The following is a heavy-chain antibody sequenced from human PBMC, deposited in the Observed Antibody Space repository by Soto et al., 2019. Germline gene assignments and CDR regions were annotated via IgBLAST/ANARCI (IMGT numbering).Heavy chain of an antibody. J-gene: IGHJ4*02. V-gene: IGHV4-59*01. CDR3: AREGRIAVAEYYFDY. CDR1: GGSISSYY. D-gene: IGHD6-19*01. CDR2: IYYSGST. Sequence: SETLSLTCTVSGGSISSYYWSWIRQPPGKGLEWIGYIYYSGSTNYNPSLKSRVTISVDTSKNQFSLKLSSVTAADTAVYYCAREGRIAVAEYYFDYWGPGTLVTVFS.